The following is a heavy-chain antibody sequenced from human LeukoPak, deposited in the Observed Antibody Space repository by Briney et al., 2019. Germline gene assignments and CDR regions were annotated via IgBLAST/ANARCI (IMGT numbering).Heavy chain of an antibody. D-gene: IGHD3-22*01. CDR2: IIPIFGTA. CDR1: GGTFSSYA. V-gene: IGHV1-69*05. CDR3: ARWVGYYDSSGYYYYFDY. J-gene: IGHJ4*02. Sequence: VASVKVSXKASGGTFSSYAISWVRQAPGQGLEWMGRIIPIFGTANYAQKFQGRVTITTDESTSTAYMELSSLRSEDTAVYYCARWVGYYDSSGYYYYFDYWGQGTLVTVSS.